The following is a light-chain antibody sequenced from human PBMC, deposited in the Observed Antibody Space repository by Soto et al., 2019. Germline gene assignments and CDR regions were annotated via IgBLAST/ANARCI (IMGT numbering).Light chain of an antibody. V-gene: IGKV1-17*01. CDR3: LQHDSYPRT. J-gene: IGKJ1*01. CDR1: QGIRNA. CDR2: AAS. Sequence: DIQMTQSPSSLSESVGDRVTIACRASQGIRNALGWYQQKPGKAPKRLIYAASSLQSGVPSRFSGSGSGTEFTLTISSLQPEDFATYYCLQHDSYPRTFGQGTKVDIK.